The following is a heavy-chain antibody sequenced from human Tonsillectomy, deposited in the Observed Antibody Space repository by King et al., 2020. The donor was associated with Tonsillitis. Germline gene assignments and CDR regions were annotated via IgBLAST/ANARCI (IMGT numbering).Heavy chain of an antibody. J-gene: IGHJ5*02. D-gene: IGHD2-15*01. CDR2: INPNSGDT. V-gene: IGHV1-2*02. CDR3: ASLYCSDGKCYAGWFDP. Sequence: QLVQSGAEVKKPGASVKVSCKASGYSFTGYYIHWVRQAPGQGLGWMGWINPNSGDTEYAQKFQGRVTMTRDTSISTAYMELSRLRFDDTAVYYCASLYCSDGKCYAGWFDPWGQGTLVTVSS. CDR1: GYSFTGYY.